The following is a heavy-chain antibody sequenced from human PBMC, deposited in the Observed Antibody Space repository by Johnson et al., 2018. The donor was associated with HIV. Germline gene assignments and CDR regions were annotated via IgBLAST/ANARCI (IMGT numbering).Heavy chain of an antibody. CDR2: ISNSDGSST. Sequence: QVQLVESGGGLVKPGGSLRLSCAASGFSFNDYYMSWIRQAPGKGLEWVSYISNSDGSSTTYADSVKGRFTISRDNAKNTLYLQMNSLRAEDTAVYYCARGLGYVFYGGNSNAFHVWGQGTMVTVSS. CDR1: GFSFNDYY. J-gene: IGHJ3*01. D-gene: IGHD4-23*01. CDR3: ARGLGYVFYGGNSNAFHV. V-gene: IGHV3-11*06.